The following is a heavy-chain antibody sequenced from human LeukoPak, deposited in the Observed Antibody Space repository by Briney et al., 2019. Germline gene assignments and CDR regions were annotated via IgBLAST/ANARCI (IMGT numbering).Heavy chain of an antibody. CDR2: ITHSGST. D-gene: IGHD6-19*01. CDR3: ARSSGWYAFDY. Sequence: SETLSLTSVVYGGSFSSNYWNWIRQPPGKGLERIGEITHSGSTIYNPSLNSRVSISVDTSKNQFSLQLSSVTAADTAVYYCARSSGWYAFDYWGQGTLVTVSS. CDR1: GGSFSSNY. V-gene: IGHV4-34*01. J-gene: IGHJ4*02.